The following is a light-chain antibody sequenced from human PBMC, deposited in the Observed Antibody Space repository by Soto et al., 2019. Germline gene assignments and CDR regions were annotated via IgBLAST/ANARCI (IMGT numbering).Light chain of an antibody. CDR3: QSYDSTLSARYV. CDR1: SDSVSASHF. V-gene: IGLV8-61*01. J-gene: IGLJ1*01. CDR2: NTN. Sequence: QTVVTQEPSFSVSPGGTVTLTCGLSSDSVSASHFPSWYQQTPGQAPRTLIYNTNTRSSGVPDRFSGSILGNRAALTITGAQADDESDYYCQSYDSTLSARYVFGTGTKVTVL.